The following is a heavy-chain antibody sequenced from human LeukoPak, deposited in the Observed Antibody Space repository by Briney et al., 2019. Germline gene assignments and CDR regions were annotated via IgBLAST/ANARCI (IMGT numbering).Heavy chain of an antibody. V-gene: IGHV3-7*04. Sequence: GGSLRLSCAASGFTFSSYWMSWVRQAPGKGLEWVANINQDGSEKYYVGSLKGRFTISRDSAKNSLYLQMNSLRAEDTAVYYCARGSGWFYYWGQGTLVIVSS. J-gene: IGHJ4*02. CDR1: GFTFSSYW. D-gene: IGHD3-3*01. CDR2: INQDGSEK. CDR3: ARGSGWFYY.